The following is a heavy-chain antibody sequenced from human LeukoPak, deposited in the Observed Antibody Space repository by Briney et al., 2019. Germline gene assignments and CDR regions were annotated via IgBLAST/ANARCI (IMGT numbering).Heavy chain of an antibody. J-gene: IGHJ4*02. Sequence: ASVKVSCKASGYIFTSYGISWVRQAPGQGLEWMGWISAYNGNTNYAQKLQGRVTMTTDTSTSTAYMELRSLRSDDTAVYYCARGRQMTTVTPHDYWGQGTLVTVSS. V-gene: IGHV1-18*01. D-gene: IGHD4-11*01. CDR1: GYIFTSYG. CDR2: ISAYNGNT. CDR3: ARGRQMTTVTPHDY.